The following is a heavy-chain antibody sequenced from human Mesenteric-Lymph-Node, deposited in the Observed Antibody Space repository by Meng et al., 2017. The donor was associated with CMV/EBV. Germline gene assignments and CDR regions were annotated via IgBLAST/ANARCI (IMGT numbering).Heavy chain of an antibody. CDR1: GFSFSSHG. CDR3: AKDPFKRASGGYYGMDV. J-gene: IGHJ6*02. CDR2: IWYDGSNK. V-gene: IGHV3-33*06. Sequence: GESLKISCAASGFSFSSHGMHWVRQAPGKGLEWVAVIWYDGSNKNYADSVKGRFTISRDNSKNTLYLQMNSLRAEDTAVYYCAKDPFKRASGGYYGMDVWGQGTTVTVSS. D-gene: IGHD3-16*01.